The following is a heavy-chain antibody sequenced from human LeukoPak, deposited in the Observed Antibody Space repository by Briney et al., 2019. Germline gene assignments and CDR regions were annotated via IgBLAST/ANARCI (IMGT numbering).Heavy chain of an antibody. CDR1: GYTFTSYG. V-gene: IGHV1-18*01. Sequence: ASVKVSCKASGYTFTSYGISWVRQAPGQGLEWMGWISAYSDNTNYAQKLQGRVTMTTDTSTSTAYMELRSLRSDDTAVYYCARLTSPTRAFSGSTKFDPWGQGTLVTVSS. CDR3: ARLTSPTRAFSGSTKFDP. J-gene: IGHJ5*02. CDR2: ISAYSDNT. D-gene: IGHD3-10*01.